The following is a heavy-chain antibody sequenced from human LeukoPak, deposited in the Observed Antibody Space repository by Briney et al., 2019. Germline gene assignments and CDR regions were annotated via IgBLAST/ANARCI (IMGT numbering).Heavy chain of an antibody. Sequence: GESLKISCKGSGYSFTSYWIGWVRQMPGKGLEWMGIIYPGDSDTRYSPSFQGQVTISADKSISNAYLQWSRLKASDTAMYYCARGDSGSYFPYYYYMDVWGKGTTVTVSS. J-gene: IGHJ6*03. CDR3: ARGDSGSYFPYYYYMDV. CDR2: IYPGDSDT. CDR1: GYSFTSYW. V-gene: IGHV5-51*01. D-gene: IGHD1-26*01.